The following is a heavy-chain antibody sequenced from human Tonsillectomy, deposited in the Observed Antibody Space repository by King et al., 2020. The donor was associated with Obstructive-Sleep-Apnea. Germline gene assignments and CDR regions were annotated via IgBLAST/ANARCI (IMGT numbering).Heavy chain of an antibody. Sequence: QLVQSGAEVKKPGASVKVSCKASGYTFTAYLMHWVRQAPGQGLEWMGWIKPHSVDTNFLQNVQGRVTMTRATSISTAYMELTRLRSGDTAVYYCATFSSSSHFDYWGQGTLVTVSS. CDR3: ATFSSSSHFDY. D-gene: IGHD3-3*01. J-gene: IGHJ4*02. CDR2: IKPHSVDT. CDR1: GYTFTAYL. V-gene: IGHV1-2*02.